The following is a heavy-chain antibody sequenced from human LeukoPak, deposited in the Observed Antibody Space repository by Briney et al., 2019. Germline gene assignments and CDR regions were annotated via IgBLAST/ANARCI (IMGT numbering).Heavy chain of an antibody. D-gene: IGHD3-22*01. CDR1: SEPFIGYY. CDR2: IYYSGST. V-gene: IGHV4-59*01. Sequence: SETLSLTCAVYSEPFIGYYWSWIRQPPGKGLEWIGYIYYSGSTNYNPSLKSRVTISVDTSKNQFSLKLSSVTAADTAVYYCARGLGPYYYDSSGYYPGYWGQGTLVTVSS. J-gene: IGHJ4*02. CDR3: ARGLGPYYYDSSGYYPGY.